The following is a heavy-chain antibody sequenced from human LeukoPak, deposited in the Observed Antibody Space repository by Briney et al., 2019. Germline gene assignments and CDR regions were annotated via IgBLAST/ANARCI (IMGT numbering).Heavy chain of an antibody. Sequence: SETLSLTCTVSGGSISSSSYYWGWVRQPPGKGLEWIGSIYYSGSTYYNPSLKSRVTISVDTSKNQFSLKLSSVTAADTAVYYCARLVRLIAVAGKVYYFDYWGQGTLVTVSS. V-gene: IGHV4-39*01. CDR3: ARLVRLIAVAGKVYYFDY. CDR2: IYYSGST. CDR1: GGSISSSSYY. D-gene: IGHD6-19*01. J-gene: IGHJ4*02.